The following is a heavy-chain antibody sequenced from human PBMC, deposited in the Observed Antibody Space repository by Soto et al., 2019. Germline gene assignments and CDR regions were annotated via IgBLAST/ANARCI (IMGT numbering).Heavy chain of an antibody. J-gene: IGHJ6*02. Sequence: EVQLLESGGGLVQPGGSLRLSCAASRLTFSSYAMSWVRQAPGKGLEWVSAISAGGGSTYYADSVKGRFTISRDNSKNMLYLQMNSLRAEDTALYYCAKGPTFFGVTISYSFYYGMDVWGQGTTVTVSS. CDR3: AKGPTFFGVTISYSFYYGMDV. CDR1: RLTFSSYA. D-gene: IGHD3-3*01. V-gene: IGHV3-23*01. CDR2: ISAGGGST.